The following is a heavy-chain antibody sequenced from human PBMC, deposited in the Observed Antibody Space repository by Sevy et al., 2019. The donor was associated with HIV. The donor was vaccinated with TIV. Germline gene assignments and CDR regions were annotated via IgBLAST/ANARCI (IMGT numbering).Heavy chain of an antibody. V-gene: IGHV3-33*01. Sequence: GGSLRLSCAASGFTFSNYGMHWLRKAPGKGLEWVALIWNDGSSKYYADSVKGRFTISRDNSKNTLYLQMNSLRVEDTAVYFCARGSDFNDRSAKRDFDYWGQGTLVTVSS. CDR2: IWNDGSSK. J-gene: IGHJ4*02. CDR3: ARGSDFNDRSAKRDFDY. CDR1: GFTFSNYG. D-gene: IGHD3-22*01.